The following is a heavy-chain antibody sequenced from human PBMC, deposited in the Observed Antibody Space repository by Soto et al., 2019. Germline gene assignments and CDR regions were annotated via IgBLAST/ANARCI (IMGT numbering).Heavy chain of an antibody. CDR2: ISGSGGST. J-gene: IGHJ4*02. CDR3: AKDLGPVAWSSDY. D-gene: IGHD6-19*01. CDR1: GFPFSSYA. Sequence: GGSLRLSSAASGFPFSSYAMSWVRQAPGKGLEWVSAISGSGGSTYYADSVKGRFTISRDNSKNTLYLQMNSLRAEDTAVYYCAKDLGPVAWSSDYWGQGALVTVSS. V-gene: IGHV3-23*01.